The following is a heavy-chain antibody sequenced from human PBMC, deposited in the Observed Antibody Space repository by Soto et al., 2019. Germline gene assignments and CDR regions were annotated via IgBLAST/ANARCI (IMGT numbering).Heavy chain of an antibody. J-gene: IGHJ4*02. CDR2: ISYDGSNK. CDR1: GFTFSSYG. V-gene: IGHV3-30*18. D-gene: IGHD1-7*01. CDR3: AKEKLTGTNVYYFDY. Sequence: QVQLVESGGGVVQPGRSLRLSCAASGFTFSSYGMHWVRQAPGKGLEWVAVISYDGSNKYYADSVKGRFTISRDNSKNTLYLQMNSLRAEDTAVYYCAKEKLTGTNVYYFDYWGQGTLVTVSS.